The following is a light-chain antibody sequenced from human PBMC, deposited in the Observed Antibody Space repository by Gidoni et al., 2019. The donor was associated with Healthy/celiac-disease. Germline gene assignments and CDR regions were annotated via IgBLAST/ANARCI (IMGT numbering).Light chain of an antibody. CDR2: DAS. J-gene: IGKJ3*01. CDR1: QSVSSW. V-gene: IGKV1-5*01. Sequence: DIQMTKSPSPLSASVGERVTIPCRASQSVSSWLAWYQQKPGKAPKLLIYDASSLESGVPSRFSGSGSGTEFTLTISSLQPDDFATYYCQQYNSYLFTFGPGTKVDIK. CDR3: QQYNSYLFT.